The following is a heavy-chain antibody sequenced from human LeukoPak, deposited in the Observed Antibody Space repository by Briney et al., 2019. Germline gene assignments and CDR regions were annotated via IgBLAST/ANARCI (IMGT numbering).Heavy chain of an antibody. CDR1: GYTFTSYD. CDR3: ARGPGTSGYYYYGMDV. J-gene: IGHJ6*02. V-gene: IGHV1-8*01. Sequence: ASVKVSCKASGYTFTSYDINWVRQATGQGLEWMGWMNPNSGNTGYAQKFQGRVTMTRNTSISTAYMELSSLRSEDTAVYYCARGPGTSGYYYYGMDVWGQGTTVTVSS. CDR2: MNPNSGNT. D-gene: IGHD3-10*01.